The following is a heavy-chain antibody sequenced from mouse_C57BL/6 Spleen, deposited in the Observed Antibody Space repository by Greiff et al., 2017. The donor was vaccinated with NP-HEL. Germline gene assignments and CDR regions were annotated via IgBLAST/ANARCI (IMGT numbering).Heavy chain of an antibody. J-gene: IGHJ4*01. CDR2: ISYSGST. Sequence: VQLQQSGPGMVKPSQSLSLTCTVTGYSITSGYDWHWIRHFPGNKLEWMGCISYSGSTNYNPSLKSRISITHDTSKNHFFLKLNSVTTEDTATYYCARGGYYDYGNAMDYWGQGTSVTVSS. V-gene: IGHV3-1*01. CDR1: GYSITSGYD. D-gene: IGHD2-4*01. CDR3: ARGGYYDYGNAMDY.